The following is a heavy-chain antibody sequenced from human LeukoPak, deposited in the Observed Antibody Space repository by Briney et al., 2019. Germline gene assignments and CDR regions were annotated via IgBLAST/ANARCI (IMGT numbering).Heavy chain of an antibody. Sequence: SGPTLVKPSETRSLTCTVSGGSISSHYWSWIRQPPGKGLEWIGYIYYSGSTNYNPSLKSRVTISVDTSKNQFSLKLSSVTAADTAVYYCARDANSSLDYWGQGTLVTVSS. CDR2: IYYSGST. V-gene: IGHV4-59*11. CDR3: ARDANSSLDY. D-gene: IGHD6-13*01. CDR1: GGSISSHY. J-gene: IGHJ4*02.